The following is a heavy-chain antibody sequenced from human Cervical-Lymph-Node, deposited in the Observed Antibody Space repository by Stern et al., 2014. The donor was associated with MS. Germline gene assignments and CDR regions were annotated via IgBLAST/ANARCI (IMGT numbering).Heavy chain of an antibody. Sequence: EVQLVESGGGVIQPGGSMRLSCTASGFTVSRDYMTWVRQAPGKGLEWFARITNVGSSCYTDSVKGRFTISRDDSKNTVYLHMTSLRAEDTAMYYCARDTSSPERSDWWGQGTLVTVSS. CDR3: ARDTSSPERSDW. CDR2: ITNVGSS. D-gene: IGHD1-1*01. CDR1: GFTVSRDY. V-gene: IGHV3-53*01. J-gene: IGHJ4*02.